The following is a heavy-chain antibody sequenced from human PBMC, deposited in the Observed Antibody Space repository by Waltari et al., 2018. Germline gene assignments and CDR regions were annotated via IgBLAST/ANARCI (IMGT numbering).Heavy chain of an antibody. CDR3: TRDLYGSGGDWFDP. V-gene: IGHV3-21*01. D-gene: IGHD3-10*01. CDR1: GFDLIDYY. J-gene: IGHJ5*02. Sequence: EVRLAESGGVLVKPGGSLRLSCTASGFDLIDYYLNWVRQAPGTGLEWVSSIGGTHSNIFYADSVKGRFTVSRDNAKNSLSLQMDNLRAEDSGLYYCTRDLYGSGGDWFDPWGQGTLVTVSS. CDR2: IGGTHSNI.